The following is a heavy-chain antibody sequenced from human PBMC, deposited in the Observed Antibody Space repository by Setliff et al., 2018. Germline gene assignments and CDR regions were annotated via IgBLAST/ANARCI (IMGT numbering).Heavy chain of an antibody. CDR1: DGSFSDYY. V-gene: IGHV4-34*01. CDR3: ARRWNFGPYGSGIHDGFDM. D-gene: IGHD3-10*01. J-gene: IGHJ3*02. CDR2: INHYGST. Sequence: SETLSLTCAVYDGSFSDYYWSWIRQPPGKGLEWIGEINHYGSTNYKSSLRSRVTISLDTSENQFSLKLNSVTAAGTAVYYCARRWNFGPYGSGIHDGFDMWGQGTMVTVSS.